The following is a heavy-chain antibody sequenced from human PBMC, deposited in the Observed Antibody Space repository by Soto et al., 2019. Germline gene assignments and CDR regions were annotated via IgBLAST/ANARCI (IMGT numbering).Heavy chain of an antibody. D-gene: IGHD6-13*01. Sequence: QVQLVQSGAEVKKPGSSVKVSCKASGGTFSSYTISWVRQAPGQGLEWMGRIIPILGIANYAQKFQGRVTITAHKSTSTAYMELSSLRSEDTAVYYCAGGIAAAAVDAFDIWGQGTMVTVSS. J-gene: IGHJ3*02. V-gene: IGHV1-69*02. CDR1: GGTFSSYT. CDR3: AGGIAAAAVDAFDI. CDR2: IIPILGIA.